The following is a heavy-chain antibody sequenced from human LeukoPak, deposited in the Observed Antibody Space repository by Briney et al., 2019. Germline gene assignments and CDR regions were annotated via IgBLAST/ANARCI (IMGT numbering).Heavy chain of an antibody. CDR2: IKQDGSEK. V-gene: IGHV3-7*01. CDR1: GFTFSSYW. J-gene: IGHJ4*02. Sequence: GGTLRLSCAASGFTFSSYWMSWVRQAPGKGLGWVANIKQDGSEKYYVDSVKRRFTISRDNAKNSLYLQMNSLRAEDTAVYYCARESPDIVLMVYATMLDYWGQGTLVTVSS. CDR3: ARESPDIVLMVYATMLDY. D-gene: IGHD2-8*01.